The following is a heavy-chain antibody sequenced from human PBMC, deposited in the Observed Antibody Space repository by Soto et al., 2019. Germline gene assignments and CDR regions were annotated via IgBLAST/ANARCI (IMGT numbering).Heavy chain of an antibody. Sequence: SXTLSLACAVYGGSFSGYYWSWVRQPPGKGLEWIGEINHSGSTNYNPSLKSRVTISVDTSKNQFSLKLSSVTAADAAVYYCAREDTAMVNFDYWGQGTLVTVSS. CDR1: GGSFSGYY. CDR3: AREDTAMVNFDY. D-gene: IGHD5-18*01. J-gene: IGHJ4*02. V-gene: IGHV4-34*01. CDR2: INHSGST.